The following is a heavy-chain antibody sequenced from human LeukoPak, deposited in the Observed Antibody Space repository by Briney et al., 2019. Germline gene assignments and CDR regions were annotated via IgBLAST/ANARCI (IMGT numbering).Heavy chain of an antibody. CDR1: GYSFTSYW. CDR3: ARHFSAYYYDSSGYYSLGVDY. CDR2: IYPGDSDT. V-gene: IGHV5-51*01. D-gene: IGHD3-22*01. J-gene: IGHJ4*02. Sequence: GESLKISCKGSGYSFTSYWIGWVRQMPGKGLEWMGIIYPGDSDTRYSPSFQGQVTISADKSISTAHLQWSSLKASDTAMYYCARHFSAYYYDSSGYYSLGVDYWGQGTLVTVSS.